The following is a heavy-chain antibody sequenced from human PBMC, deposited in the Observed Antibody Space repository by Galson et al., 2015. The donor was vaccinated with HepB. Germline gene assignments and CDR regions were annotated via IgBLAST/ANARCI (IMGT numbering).Heavy chain of an antibody. D-gene: IGHD6-13*01. CDR3: AHTPYIAAAGYYYMDV. J-gene: IGHJ6*03. V-gene: IGHV1-46*01. Sequence: SVKVSCKASGYTFTSYYMHWVRQAPGQGLEWMGIINPSGGSTGYAQKFQGRVTMTRDTSTSTVYMELSSLRSEDTAVYYCAHTPYIAAAGYYYMDVWGKGATVTVSS. CDR2: INPSGGST. CDR1: GYTFTSYY.